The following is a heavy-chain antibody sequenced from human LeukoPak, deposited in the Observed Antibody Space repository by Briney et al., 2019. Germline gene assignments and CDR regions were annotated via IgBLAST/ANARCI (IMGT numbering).Heavy chain of an antibody. D-gene: IGHD2-15*01. V-gene: IGHV3-7*05. Sequence: GGSLIISCAASGFTFSRYWMSWVRQAPGRGLEWVATIKQDGSEKFYVDSVKGRFTISRDNAKNSLYLQMNSLRAEDTAVFYCARDTVVVVSATSLFDYWGQGTLVTVSS. CDR2: IKQDGSEK. CDR1: GFTFSRYW. CDR3: ARDTVVVVSATSLFDY. J-gene: IGHJ4*02.